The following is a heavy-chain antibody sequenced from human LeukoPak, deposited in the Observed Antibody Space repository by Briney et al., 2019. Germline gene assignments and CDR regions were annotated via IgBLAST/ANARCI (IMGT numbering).Heavy chain of an antibody. J-gene: IGHJ4*02. V-gene: IGHV5-10-1*01. CDR3: ASTHWYSSGYPYFGY. Sequence: GESLKISCKCSGYSFTSYWISWVRQMPGKGLEWMGRIDPSDSYTNYSPSFQGHATISADKSISTAYLQWSSLKASDTAMYYCASTHWYSSGYPYFGYWGQGTLVTVSS. CDR1: GYSFTSYW. CDR2: IDPSDSYT. D-gene: IGHD6-19*01.